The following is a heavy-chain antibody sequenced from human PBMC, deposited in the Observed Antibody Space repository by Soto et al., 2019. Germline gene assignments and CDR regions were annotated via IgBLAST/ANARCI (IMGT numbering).Heavy chain of an antibody. CDR1: GGSISSYY. CDR3: ARGSARYYYMDV. J-gene: IGHJ6*03. Sequence: SETLSLTCTVSGGSISSYYWSWIRQPPGKGLEWIGYIYYRGSTNYNPSLKSRVTISVETSKNQFSLKLSSVTAADTAVYYCARGSARYYYMDVWGKGTTVTVSS. CDR2: IYYRGST. V-gene: IGHV4-59*01.